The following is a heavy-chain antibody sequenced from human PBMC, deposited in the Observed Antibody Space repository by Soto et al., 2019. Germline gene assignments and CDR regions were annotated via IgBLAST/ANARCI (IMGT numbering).Heavy chain of an antibody. CDR1: GFSVSSNY. CDR3: ARHRHPRGTVGATSPLDP. Sequence: GGSLRLSCAISGFSVSSNYLSWVRQAPGKGLEWVSVHYSGGSTYYADSVQGRFTISRDKSNNTLYLQMRRVRAEDTAVYFCARHRHPRGTVGATSPLDPWGQGTQGTVSS. CDR2: HYSGGST. V-gene: IGHV3-53*01. D-gene: IGHD1-26*01. J-gene: IGHJ5*02.